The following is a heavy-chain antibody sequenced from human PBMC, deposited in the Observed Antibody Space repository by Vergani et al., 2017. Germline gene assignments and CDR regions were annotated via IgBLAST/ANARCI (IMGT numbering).Heavy chain of an antibody. CDR3: AKFRGGRSGFWDY. CDR2: IRYDGSNK. J-gene: IGHJ4*02. CDR1: GFTFSSYA. D-gene: IGHD3-10*01. V-gene: IGHV3-30*02. Sequence: VQLLESGGGLVQPGGSLRLSCAASGFTFSSYAMSWVRQAPGKGLEWVAFIRYDGSNKYYADSVKGRFTISRDNSKNTLYLQMNSLRAEDTAVYYCAKFRGGRSGFWDYWGQGTLVTVSS.